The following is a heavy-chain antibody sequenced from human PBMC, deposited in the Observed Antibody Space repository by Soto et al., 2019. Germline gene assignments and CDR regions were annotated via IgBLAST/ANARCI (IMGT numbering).Heavy chain of an antibody. Sequence: ASVKVSCKASGYTFTSYSLHWVRQAPGQRLEWMGWINAGNGNTKYSQKFQGRVTITRDTSANTAYMELSSLRSEDTAVYYCAREGGDGFNYYYGMDVWGQGTTVTVSS. J-gene: IGHJ6*02. CDR2: INAGNGNT. D-gene: IGHD3-16*01. CDR1: GYTFTSYS. V-gene: IGHV1-3*01. CDR3: AREGGDGFNYYYGMDV.